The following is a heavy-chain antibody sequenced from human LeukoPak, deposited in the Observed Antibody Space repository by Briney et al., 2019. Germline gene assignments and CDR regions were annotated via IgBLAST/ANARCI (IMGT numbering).Heavy chain of an antibody. V-gene: IGHV4-59*08. CDR2: IYYSGST. CDR1: GGSISSYY. J-gene: IGHJ4*02. CDR3: ARHVAAYCGGDCYPYYLDY. Sequence: SETLSLTCTVSGGSISSYYWSWIRQPPGKGLEWIGYIYYSGSTNYNPSLKSRVTISVDTSKNQFSLKLSSVTAADTAVYYCARHVAAYCGGDCYPYYLDYWGQGTLVTVSS. D-gene: IGHD2-21*02.